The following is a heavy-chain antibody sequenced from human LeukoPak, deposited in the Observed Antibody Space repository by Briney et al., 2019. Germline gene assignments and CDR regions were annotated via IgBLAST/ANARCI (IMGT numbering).Heavy chain of an antibody. CDR1: GFTFSRYA. D-gene: IGHD1-26*01. J-gene: IGHJ4*02. Sequence: GGSLRLSCSASGFTFSRYAMHWVRQAPGKGLEYVSGINDNGGRTHYGDSVKGRFSISRDNSKNTLHLQMSTLRAEDTALYYCVKDVGGSYAFDYWGRGILVTVAS. CDR3: VKDVGGSYAFDY. V-gene: IGHV3-64D*09. CDR2: INDNGGRT.